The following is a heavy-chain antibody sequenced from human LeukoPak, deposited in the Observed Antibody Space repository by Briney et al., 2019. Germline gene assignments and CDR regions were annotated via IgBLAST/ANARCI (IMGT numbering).Heavy chain of an antibody. D-gene: IGHD3-10*01. CDR2: IDYSGYT. Sequence: SSETLSLTCTVSGGSISSYYWSWIRQPPGKGLEWSGYIDYSGYTNYNPSLKSRVTISVDTSKNQFSLKLTSVTAADTAVYFCARGGYYGSGNDFRFDPWGQGTLVTVSS. V-gene: IGHV4-59*13. CDR3: ARGGYYGSGNDFRFDP. CDR1: GGSISSYY. J-gene: IGHJ5*02.